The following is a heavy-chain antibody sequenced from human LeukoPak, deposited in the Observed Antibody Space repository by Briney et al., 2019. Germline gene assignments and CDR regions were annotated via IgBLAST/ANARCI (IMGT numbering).Heavy chain of an antibody. CDR1: GYTFTSYD. CDR3: ARGRCGGPSCDLSGRNYYFGMDV. D-gene: IGHD2-2*01. J-gene: IGHJ6*02. Sequence: ASVKVSCKASGYTFTSYDVNWVRQAPGQGLEWMGWMNPNSADTGYAQNFQGRVTMTRNTSMRTAYMELSSLTSGDTAVYYCARGRCGGPSCDLSGRNYYFGMDVWGQGTTVTVSS. V-gene: IGHV1-8*01. CDR2: MNPNSADT.